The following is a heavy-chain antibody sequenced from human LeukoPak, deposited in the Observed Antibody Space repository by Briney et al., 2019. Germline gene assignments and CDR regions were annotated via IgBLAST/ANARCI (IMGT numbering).Heavy chain of an antibody. CDR2: INHSGST. D-gene: IGHD3-10*01. J-gene: IGHJ5*02. CDR3: AKLLWFGTGWFDP. V-gene: IGHV4-4*02. Sequence: SGTLSLTCTVSGGSISSINWWSWVRQPPGKGLEWIGEINHSGSTNYNPSLKSRVTISVDTSKNQFSLKLSSVTAADTAVYYCAKLLWFGTGWFDPWGQGTLVTVSS. CDR1: GGSISSINW.